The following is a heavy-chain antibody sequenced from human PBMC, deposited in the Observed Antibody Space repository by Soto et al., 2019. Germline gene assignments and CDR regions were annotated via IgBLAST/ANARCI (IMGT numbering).Heavy chain of an antibody. V-gene: IGHV3-23*01. J-gene: IGHJ4*02. D-gene: IGHD5-18*01. Sequence: VGSLRLSCAASGFTFSNYALSWVRQAPGKGLEWVSAIVGSGDKTYYADSVKGRFTISRDNSKNEVYLEMNSLRAEDTAIYYCAKVEVWLFDYWGQGALLTVSS. CDR1: GFTFSNYA. CDR2: IVGSGDKT. CDR3: AKVEVWLFDY.